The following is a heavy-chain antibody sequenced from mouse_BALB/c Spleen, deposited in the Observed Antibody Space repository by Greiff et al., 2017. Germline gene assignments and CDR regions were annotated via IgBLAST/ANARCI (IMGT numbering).Heavy chain of an antibody. CDR3: ARSNYPGAMDD. V-gene: IGHV1-80*01. Sequence: VQLQQSGAELVRPGSSVKISCKASGYAFSSYWMNWVKQRPGQGLEWIGQIYPGDGDTNYNGKFKGKATLTADKSSSTAYMQLSSLTSEDSAVYFCARSNYPGAMDDWGQGTSVTVSS. J-gene: IGHJ4*01. CDR1: GYAFSSYW. D-gene: IGHD2-1*01. CDR2: IYPGDGDT.